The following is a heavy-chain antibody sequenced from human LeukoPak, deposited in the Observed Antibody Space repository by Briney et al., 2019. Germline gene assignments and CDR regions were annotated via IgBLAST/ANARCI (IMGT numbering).Heavy chain of an antibody. Sequence: PSETLSLTCTVSGGSISSSSYYWGWIRQPPGKGLEWIGSIYYSGSTYYNPSLKSRVTISVDTSKNQFSLKLSSETAADTAVYYCARHRYYFDYWGQGTLVTVSS. CDR2: IYYSGST. CDR3: ARHRYYFDY. V-gene: IGHV4-39*01. CDR1: GGSISSSSYY. J-gene: IGHJ4*02.